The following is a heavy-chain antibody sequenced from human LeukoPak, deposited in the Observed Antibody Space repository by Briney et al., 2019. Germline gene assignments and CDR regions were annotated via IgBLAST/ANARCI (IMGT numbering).Heavy chain of an antibody. CDR3: ARDSSNHYYDSSEGFDY. Sequence: RASVKVSCKASGYTFTGYYMYWVRQAPGQGLEWMGWISAYNGNTNYAQKLQGRVTMTTDTSTSTAYMELRSLRSDDTAVYYCARDSSNHYYDSSEGFDYWGQGTLVTVSS. CDR2: ISAYNGNT. D-gene: IGHD3-22*01. V-gene: IGHV1-18*04. CDR1: GYTFTGYY. J-gene: IGHJ4*02.